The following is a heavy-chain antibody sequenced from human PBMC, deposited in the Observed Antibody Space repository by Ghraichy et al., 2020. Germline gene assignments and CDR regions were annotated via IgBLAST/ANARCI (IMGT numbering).Heavy chain of an antibody. CDR1: GFTVSSNY. D-gene: IGHD2-2*02. Sequence: GGSLRLSCAASGFTVSSNYMSWVRQAPGKGLEWVSVIYSGGSTYYADSVKGRFTISRDNSKNTLHLQMNSLRAEDTAVYYCARVYNPDAIADYYYDMDVWGQGTTVTVSS. J-gene: IGHJ6*02. CDR3: ARVYNPDAIADYYYDMDV. V-gene: IGHV3-66*01. CDR2: IYSGGST.